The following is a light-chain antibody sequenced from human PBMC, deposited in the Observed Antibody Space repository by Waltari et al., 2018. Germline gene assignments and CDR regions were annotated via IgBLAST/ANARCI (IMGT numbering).Light chain of an antibody. CDR1: SANLGGYNY. CDR2: DIN. J-gene: IGLJ1*01. V-gene: IGLV2-11*01. CDR3: CSYEATNTLV. Sequence: QSALTQPRSVSGSPGQSVTISCTGTSANLGGYNYVSWYQQHPGKAPKVLIYDINKWPSGVPDRFSGSKSGNTASLTISGLQAEDEADYFCCSYEATNTLVFGTGTKVTVL.